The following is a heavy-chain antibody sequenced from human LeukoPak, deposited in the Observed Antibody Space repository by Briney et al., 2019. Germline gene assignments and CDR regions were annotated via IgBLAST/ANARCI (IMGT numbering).Heavy chain of an antibody. Sequence: HPGGSLRLSCAASGFTFSSYAIIWVRPAPGKGVEGVSALSGSGGSTYYADSVKGRFTISRDNSKNTLYLQMNSLRAEDTAVYYCAKAYDYLPNCFDPWGQGTLVTVSS. CDR3: AKAYDYLPNCFDP. CDR2: LSGSGGST. V-gene: IGHV3-23*01. D-gene: IGHD5-12*01. CDR1: GFTFSSYA. J-gene: IGHJ5*02.